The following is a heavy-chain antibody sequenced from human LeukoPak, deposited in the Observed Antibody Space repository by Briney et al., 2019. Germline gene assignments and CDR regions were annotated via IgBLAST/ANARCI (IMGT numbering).Heavy chain of an antibody. V-gene: IGHV1-18*01. CDR3: ARAQGPTGLWFGESHWFDP. CDR2: ISAYNGNT. CDR1: GYTFISYG. Sequence: ASVKVSCKASGYTFISYGISWVRQAPGQGLEWMGWISAYNGNTNYAQKLQGRVTMTTDTSTSTAFMELRSLRSDDTAVYYCARAQGPTGLWFGESHWFDPWGQGTLVTVSS. D-gene: IGHD3-10*01. J-gene: IGHJ5*02.